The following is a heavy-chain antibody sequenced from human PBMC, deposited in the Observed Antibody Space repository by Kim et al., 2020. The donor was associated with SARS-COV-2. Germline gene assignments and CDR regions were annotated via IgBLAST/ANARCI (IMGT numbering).Heavy chain of an antibody. CDR3: ATAGTDY. CDR2: EDGET. V-gene: IGHV1-24*01. Sequence: EDGETIYAQKCQGRVTMTEDTSTDTAYMELSSLRSEDTAVYYCATAGTDYWGQGTLVTVSS. D-gene: IGHD1-1*01. J-gene: IGHJ4*02.